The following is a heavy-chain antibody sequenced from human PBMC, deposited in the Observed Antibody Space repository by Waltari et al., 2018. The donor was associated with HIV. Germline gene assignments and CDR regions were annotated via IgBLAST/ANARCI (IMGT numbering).Heavy chain of an antibody. Sequence: EVQLVESGGGLVQPGGSLRVSCDASGLTFRTYWMPLVAQVPGAGLAWVSRINSDGNKTSYADSVKGRFTISRDNAKNTLYLQMNSLRVEDTAVYYCARENYYDSSGYYFRPGRTSDAFDIWGQGTMVTVSS. CDR3: ARENYYDSSGYYFRPGRTSDAFDI. D-gene: IGHD3-22*01. J-gene: IGHJ3*02. V-gene: IGHV3-74*01. CDR2: INSDGNKT. CDR1: GLTFRTYW.